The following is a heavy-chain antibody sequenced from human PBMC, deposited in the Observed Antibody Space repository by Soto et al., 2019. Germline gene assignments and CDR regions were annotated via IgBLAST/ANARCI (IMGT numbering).Heavy chain of an antibody. Sequence: SVKVSCKASGFPFTSSSVQWVRQARGQRLEWIGWIVVGTGHTNYAQKFQERVTISTEMSTNKAYMEVNSLRFDDTAVYYCTAFLEGGEYGANSAFDYWGQGTLVTVSS. CDR2: IVVGTGHT. D-gene: IGHD4-17*01. CDR1: GFPFTSSS. J-gene: IGHJ4*02. V-gene: IGHV1-58*01. CDR3: TAFLEGGEYGANSAFDY.